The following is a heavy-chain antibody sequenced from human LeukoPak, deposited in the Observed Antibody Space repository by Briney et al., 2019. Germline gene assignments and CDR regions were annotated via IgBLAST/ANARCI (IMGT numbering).Heavy chain of an antibody. V-gene: IGHV3-23*01. D-gene: IGHD3-9*01. CDR1: GFTFSSYA. Sequence: HPGGSLRLSCAASGFTFSSYAMSWVRQAPGKGLEWVSAISGSGGSTYYADSVKGRFTISRDNSKNTLYLQMNSLRAEDTAVYYCAKVTRSYDILTGYYWSPPNYYYYMDVWGKGTTVTVSS. CDR3: AKVTRSYDILTGYYWSPPNYYYYMDV. CDR2: ISGSGGST. J-gene: IGHJ6*03.